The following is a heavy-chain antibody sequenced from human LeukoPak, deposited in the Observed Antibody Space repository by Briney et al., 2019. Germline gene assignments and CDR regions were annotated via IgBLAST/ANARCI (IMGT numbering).Heavy chain of an antibody. CDR2: ICAHNGNT. J-gene: IGHJ4*02. Sequence: ASVKVSCKASGYTFTSYGISWVRQAPGQGLEWMGWICAHNGNTSYAKKLQGRVTRTTDTSTSTAYMELRSLRSDDTAVYYCARLPSAAGTLDYWGQGTLVTVSS. CDR1: GYTFTSYG. CDR3: ARLPSAAGTLDY. V-gene: IGHV1-18*01. D-gene: IGHD6-13*01.